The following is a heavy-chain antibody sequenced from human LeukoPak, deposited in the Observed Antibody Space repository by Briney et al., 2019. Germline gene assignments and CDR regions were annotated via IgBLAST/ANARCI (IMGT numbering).Heavy chain of an antibody. V-gene: IGHV4-4*07. CDR3: ARDRSSSSWYPYYFDY. J-gene: IGHJ4*02. Sequence: KPSETLSLTCTVSGGSISSYYWSWIRQPAGKGLEWIGRIYTSGSTNYNPSLKSRVTMSVDTSKSQFSLKLSSVTAADTAVYYCARDRSSSSWYPYYFDYWGQGTLVTVSS. D-gene: IGHD6-13*01. CDR1: GGSISSYY. CDR2: IYTSGST.